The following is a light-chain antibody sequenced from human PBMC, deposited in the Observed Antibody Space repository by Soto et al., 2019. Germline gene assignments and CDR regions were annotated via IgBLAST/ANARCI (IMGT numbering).Light chain of an antibody. J-gene: IGLJ2*01. CDR3: SSFTRSSTLVL. CDR2: EVT. CDR1: SSDVGGYNY. Sequence: QSALTQPASVSRSPGQSITISCTGTSSDVGGYNYVSWYQQRPGRAPKLLIYEVTNRPSGVSNRFSGSKSGNTASLTISGLQAEDEADYYCSSFTRSSTLVLFGGGTKLTVL. V-gene: IGLV2-14*01.